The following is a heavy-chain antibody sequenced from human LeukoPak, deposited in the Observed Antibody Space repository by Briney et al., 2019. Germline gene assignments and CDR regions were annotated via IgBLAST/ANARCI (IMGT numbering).Heavy chain of an antibody. CDR2: ISSSSSYI. J-gene: IGHJ4*02. CDR1: GFTFSSYS. Sequence: GGSLRLSCAASGFTFSSYSMTWVRQAPGKGLEWVSSISSSSSYIYYADSVKGRFTISRDSSKSTLYLQLNSLRAEDTAVYYCAKDGTRGARFGKIPHYFDSWGQGTLVTVSS. D-gene: IGHD3-10*01. CDR3: AKDGTRGARFGKIPHYFDS. V-gene: IGHV3-21*01.